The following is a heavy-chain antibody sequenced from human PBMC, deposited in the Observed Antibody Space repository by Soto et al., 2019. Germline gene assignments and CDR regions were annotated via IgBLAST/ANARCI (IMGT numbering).Heavy chain of an antibody. J-gene: IGHJ4*02. CDR1: GGSISSGGYY. CDR2: IYYSGST. CDR3: ARGPCGGDCYPPDS. V-gene: IGHV4-30-4*08. D-gene: IGHD2-21*02. Sequence: SETLSLTCTVSGGSISSGGYYWSWIRQHPGKGLEWIGYIYYSGSTYYNTSLKNRVNISVDTSKNHLSLKLSSVTAADTAVYYCARGPCGGDCYPPDSWGQGTLVTVSS.